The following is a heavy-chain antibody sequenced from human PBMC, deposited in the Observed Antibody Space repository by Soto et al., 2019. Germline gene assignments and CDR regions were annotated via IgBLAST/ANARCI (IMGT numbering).Heavy chain of an antibody. CDR1: GFTFSSYA. CDR3: ASLQIITMIDY. Sequence: GGSLRLSCAASGFTFSSYAMHWVRQAPGKGLEWVAVISYDGSNKYYADSVKGRFTISRDNSKNMLYLQMNSLRAEDTAVYYCASLQIITMIDYWGQGTLVTVSS. V-gene: IGHV3-30-3*01. J-gene: IGHJ4*02. D-gene: IGHD3-22*01. CDR2: ISYDGSNK.